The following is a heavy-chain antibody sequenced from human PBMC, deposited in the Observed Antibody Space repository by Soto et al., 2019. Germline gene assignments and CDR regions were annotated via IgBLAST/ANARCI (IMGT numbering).Heavy chain of an antibody. CDR3: ARAGYSGYESDYYYGMDV. CDR1: GFTVSSNY. CDR2: IYSGGST. D-gene: IGHD5-12*01. J-gene: IGHJ6*02. Sequence: GGSLRLSCAASGFTVSSNYMSWVRQAPGKGLEWVSVIYSGGSTYYADSVKGRFTISRHNSKNTLYLQMNSLRAEDTAVYYCARAGYSGYESDYYYGMDVWGQGTTVTVSS. V-gene: IGHV3-53*01.